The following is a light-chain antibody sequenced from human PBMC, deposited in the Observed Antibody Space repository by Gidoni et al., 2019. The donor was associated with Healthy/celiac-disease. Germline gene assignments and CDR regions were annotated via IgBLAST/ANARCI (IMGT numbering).Light chain of an antibody. CDR3: QQYDNPPRT. V-gene: IGKV1-33*01. CDR2: DAS. Sequence: DIQMNQSPSSLPASVGDRVTITCQASQDISNYLNWYQQKPGKSPQLLIYDASNLETGVPSRFSGSASGTDFTFTISSLQPEDIATYYCQQYDNPPRTFGQGTKLEIK. J-gene: IGKJ2*02. CDR1: QDISNY.